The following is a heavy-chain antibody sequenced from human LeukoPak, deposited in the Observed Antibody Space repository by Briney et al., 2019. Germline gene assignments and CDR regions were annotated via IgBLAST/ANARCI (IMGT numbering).Heavy chain of an antibody. CDR2: IWYDENNK. Sequence: PGGSLRLSCAASGFTFSSYGIHWVRQAPGKGLEWVALIWYDENNKSYADSVKGRFTISRDNSKNTVSLQMNSLRAEDTALYYCARDAWGFGEVSQLDGFDVWGQGTMVTVSS. J-gene: IGHJ3*01. CDR1: GFTFSSYG. V-gene: IGHV3-33*01. CDR3: ARDAWGFGEVSQLDGFDV. D-gene: IGHD3-10*01.